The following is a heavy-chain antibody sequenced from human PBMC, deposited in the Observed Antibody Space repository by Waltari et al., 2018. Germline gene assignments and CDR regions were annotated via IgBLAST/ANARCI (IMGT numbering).Heavy chain of an antibody. D-gene: IGHD6-13*01. J-gene: IGHJ4*02. V-gene: IGHV4-59*01. CDR1: GGSISSYY. CDR3: ARGGRQLVDY. CDR2: IYYSGST. Sequence: QVQLQESGPGLVKPSETLSLTCTVSGGSISSYYWRWIRQPPGKGLEWIGYIYYSGSTNYNPSLKSRVTISVDTSKNQFSLKLSSVTAADTAVYYCARGGRQLVDYWGQGTLVTVSS.